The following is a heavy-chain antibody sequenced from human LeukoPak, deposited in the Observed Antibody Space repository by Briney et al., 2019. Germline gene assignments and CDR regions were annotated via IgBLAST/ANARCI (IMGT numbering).Heavy chain of an antibody. J-gene: IGHJ4*02. CDR3: ARALSSSSWSPKNFDY. CDR2: INPSGGST. V-gene: IGHV1-46*01. Sequence: HAASVKVSCKASGGTFSSYAISWVRQAPGQGLEWMGIINPSGGSTSYAQKFQGRVTMTRDTSTSTVYMELSSLRSEDTAVYYCARALSSSSWSPKNFDYRGQGTLVTVSS. CDR1: GGTFSSYA. D-gene: IGHD6-13*01.